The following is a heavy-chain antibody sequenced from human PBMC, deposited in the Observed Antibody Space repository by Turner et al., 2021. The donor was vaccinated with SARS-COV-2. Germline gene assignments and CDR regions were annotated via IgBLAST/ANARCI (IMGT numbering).Heavy chain of an antibody. CDR1: GGSISSSSYY. J-gene: IGHJ6*02. D-gene: IGHD3-3*01. CDR3: AGERAAYYDFWSGYYGNNYYYGMDV. Sequence: QLQLQESGPGLVKPSESLSLTRTVYGGSISSSSYYWGWIRQPPGRGREWIGSIDYSGSTYYHPSLKSRVTISVDTSKNQFSLKLSSVTAADTAVYYCAGERAAYYDFWSGYYGNNYYYGMDVWGQGTTVTVSS. V-gene: IGHV4-39*01. CDR2: IDYSGST.